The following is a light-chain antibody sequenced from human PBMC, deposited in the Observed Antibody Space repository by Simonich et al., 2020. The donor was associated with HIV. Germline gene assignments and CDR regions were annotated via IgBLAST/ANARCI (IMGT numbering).Light chain of an antibody. CDR2: RNN. Sequence: QSVLTQPPSASGTPGQRVTISCSGSSSNIGSNTVNWYQQLPGTAPKLLIYRNNQRPSGVPDRCSGSKSGTSASLAISGLRSEDEADYYCAAWDDSLSGPVFGGGTKLTVL. CDR3: AAWDDSLSGPV. CDR1: SSNIGSNT. J-gene: IGLJ3*02. V-gene: IGLV1-47*01.